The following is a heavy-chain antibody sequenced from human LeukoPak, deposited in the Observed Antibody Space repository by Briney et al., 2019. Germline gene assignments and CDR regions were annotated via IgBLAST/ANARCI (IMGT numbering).Heavy chain of an antibody. Sequence: GGSLRLSCAASGFTFSSYAMHWVRQAPGKGLEWVAVISYDGSNKYYADSVKGRFTISRDNSKNTLYLQMNSLRAEDTAVYYCARDNFNKKSGAFDIWGQGTMVTVSS. V-gene: IGHV3-30*04. J-gene: IGHJ3*02. CDR1: GFTFSSYA. CDR2: ISYDGSNK. D-gene: IGHD1/OR15-1a*01. CDR3: ARDNFNKKSGAFDI.